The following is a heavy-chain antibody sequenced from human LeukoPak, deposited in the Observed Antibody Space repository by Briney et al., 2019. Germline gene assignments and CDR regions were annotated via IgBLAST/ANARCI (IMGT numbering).Heavy chain of an antibody. CDR3: ARRYSSGYYYVGY. J-gene: IGHJ4*02. CDR1: GGSFSGYY. CDR2: INHSGST. D-gene: IGHD3-22*01. Sequence: SETLSLTCAVYGGSFSGYYWSWIRQPPGKGLEWIGEINHSGSTNYNPSLKSRVTISVDTSKNQFSLKLSSVTAADTAVYYCARRYSSGYYYVGYWGQGTLVTVSS. V-gene: IGHV4-34*01.